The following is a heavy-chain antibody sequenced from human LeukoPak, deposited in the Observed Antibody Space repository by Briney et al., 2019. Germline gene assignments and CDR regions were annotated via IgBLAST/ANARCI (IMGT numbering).Heavy chain of an antibody. Sequence: ASVKVSCKASGYTFTGYYMHWVRQAPGQGLEWMGWINPNSGGTNYAQKFQGRVTMTRDTSISTAYMELRSLRSDDTAVYYCARDPGGYSSNCHDYWGQGTLVTVSS. CDR3: ARDPGGYSSNCHDY. CDR2: INPNSGGT. D-gene: IGHD6-13*01. CDR1: GYTFTGYY. J-gene: IGHJ4*02. V-gene: IGHV1-2*02.